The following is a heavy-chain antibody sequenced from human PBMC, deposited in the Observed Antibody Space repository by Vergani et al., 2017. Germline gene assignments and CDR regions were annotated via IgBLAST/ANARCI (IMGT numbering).Heavy chain of an antibody. J-gene: IGHJ4*02. CDR3: ARGVTVGASFDY. D-gene: IGHD1-26*01. CDR2: INPSDGAT. Sequence: QVQLVQSGTEVKKPGASVKVSCKASGYTFSIDYMHWVRQAPGQGLEWMGIINPSDGATSYAKKFQGRVTMTRDTSTSTVYMELSSLRSEDTAVYYCARGVTVGASFDYWGQGTLVTVSS. CDR1: GYTFSIDY. V-gene: IGHV1-46*01.